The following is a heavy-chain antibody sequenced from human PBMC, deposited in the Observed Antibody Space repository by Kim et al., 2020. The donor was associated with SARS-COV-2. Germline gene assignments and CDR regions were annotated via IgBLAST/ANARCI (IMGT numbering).Heavy chain of an antibody. CDR2: IYYSGST. V-gene: IGHV4-59*01. J-gene: IGHJ4*02. CDR3: ARVAHSSGWLGGDYFDY. Sequence: SETLSLTCTVSGGSISSYYWSWIRQPPGKGLESIGYIYYSGSTNYNPSLKSRVTISVDTSKNQFSLKLSSVTAADTAVYYCARVAHSSGWLGGDYFDYWGQGTLVTVSS. D-gene: IGHD6-19*01. CDR1: GGSISSYY.